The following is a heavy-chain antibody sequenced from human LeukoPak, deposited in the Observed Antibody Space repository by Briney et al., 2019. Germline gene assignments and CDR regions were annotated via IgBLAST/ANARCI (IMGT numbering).Heavy chain of an antibody. J-gene: IGHJ6*02. Sequence: SETLSLTCTVSGGSISSSSYYWSWIRQPPGKGLEWIGEINHSGSTNYNPSLKSRVTISVDTSKNQFSLKLSSVTAADTAVYYCARDGVGSTSSNRRYYYYYYGMDVWGQGTTVTVSS. D-gene: IGHD2-2*01. CDR3: ARDGVGSTSSNRRYYYYYYGMDV. CDR1: GGSISSSSYY. CDR2: INHSGST. V-gene: IGHV4-39*07.